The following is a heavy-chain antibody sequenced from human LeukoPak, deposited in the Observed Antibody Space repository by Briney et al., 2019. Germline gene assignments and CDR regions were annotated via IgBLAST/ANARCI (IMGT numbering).Heavy chain of an antibody. CDR3: ASSWAVAGTNWFDP. D-gene: IGHD6-19*01. V-gene: IGHV3-74*01. Sequence: GGSLRLSCAASGFTFSSYWMHWVRQAPGKGLVWVSRINSDGSSTSYADSVKGRFTISRDNAKNTLYLQMNSLRAEDTAVYYCASSWAVAGTNWFDPWGQGTLVTVSS. CDR2: INSDGSST. J-gene: IGHJ5*02. CDR1: GFTFSSYW.